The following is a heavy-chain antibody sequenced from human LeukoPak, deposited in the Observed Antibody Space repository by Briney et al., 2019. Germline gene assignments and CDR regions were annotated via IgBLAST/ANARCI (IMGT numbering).Heavy chain of an antibody. V-gene: IGHV3-30*18. CDR3: AKEGVSYVKVFDYYVMDV. D-gene: IGHD3-16*01. Sequence: GGSLTLACAVSGLTLSSNGTHCVRQAPGKGLEWVAVISYDGSDKYYADSVKGRFTISRDNSKNTLYLQMNSLRAEDLAVHFRAKEGVSYVKVFDYYVMDVWGQGTTVTVSS. CDR1: GLTLSSNG. CDR2: ISYDGSDK. J-gene: IGHJ6*02.